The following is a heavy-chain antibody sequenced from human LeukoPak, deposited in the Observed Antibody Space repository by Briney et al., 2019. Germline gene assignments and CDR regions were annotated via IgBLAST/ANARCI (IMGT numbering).Heavy chain of an antibody. J-gene: IGHJ4*02. CDR1: GFTFSSYE. Sequence: GGSLRLSCAASGFTFSSYEMNWVRQAPGKGLEWVSYISSSGSTIYYTDSVKGRFTISRDNAKNSLYLQMNSLRAEDTAFYYCARLPSSSPYYFDYWAREPWSPSPQ. CDR2: ISSSGSTI. D-gene: IGHD6-13*01. CDR3: ARLPSSSPYYFDY. V-gene: IGHV3-48*03.